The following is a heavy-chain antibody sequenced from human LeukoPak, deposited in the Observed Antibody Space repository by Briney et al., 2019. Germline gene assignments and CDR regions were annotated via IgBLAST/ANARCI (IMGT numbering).Heavy chain of an antibody. J-gene: IGHJ4*02. CDR3: AKADRGWGVITKD. D-gene: IGHD3-10*01. Sequence: HPGGSLRLSCAASGFTFSTYAMHWVRQAPGKGLEYISSISSDGGSTYYADSVKGRFTISRDNSKNTLYLQKGRVSAEDMAVYYCAKADRGWGVITKDWGQGTLVTVSS. CDR2: ISSDGGST. V-gene: IGHV3-64*02. CDR1: GFTFSTYA.